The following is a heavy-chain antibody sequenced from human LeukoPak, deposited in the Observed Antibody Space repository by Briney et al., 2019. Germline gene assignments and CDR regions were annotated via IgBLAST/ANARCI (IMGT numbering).Heavy chain of an antibody. Sequence: GASVKVSCKASGYTFTGYYMHWVRQAPGQGREWMGWINPNSGGTNYAQKFQGRVTMTRDTSISTAYMELSRLRSDDTAVYYCATVEYYYDSSGYSSAHFDYWGQGTLVTVSS. CDR3: ATVEYYYDSSGYSSAHFDY. V-gene: IGHV1-2*02. J-gene: IGHJ4*02. D-gene: IGHD3-22*01. CDR1: GYTFTGYY. CDR2: INPNSGGT.